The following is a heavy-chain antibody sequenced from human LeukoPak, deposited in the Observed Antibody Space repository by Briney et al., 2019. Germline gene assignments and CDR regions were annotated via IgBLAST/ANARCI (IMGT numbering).Heavy chain of an antibody. D-gene: IGHD3-3*01. J-gene: IGHJ4*02. CDR1: GYTLTELS. Sequence: GASVKVSCKVSGYTLTELSMHWVRLAPGKGLEWMGGFDPEDGETIYAQKFQGRVTMTEDTSTDTAYMELSSLRSEDTAVYYCATFTIFGVVIGSYAWWGQGTLVTVSS. CDR2: FDPEDGET. CDR3: ATFTIFGVVIGSYAW. V-gene: IGHV1-24*01.